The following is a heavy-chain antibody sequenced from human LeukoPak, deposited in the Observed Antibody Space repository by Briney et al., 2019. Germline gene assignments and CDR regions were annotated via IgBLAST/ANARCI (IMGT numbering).Heavy chain of an antibody. CDR2: ISDSGGST. D-gene: IGHD6-6*01. CDR3: ARPISTSLYSSASDY. Sequence: GGSLRLSCAASGFTFTNYALSWVRQAPWQGLEWVPAISDSGGSTYYADSVKGRFTISRDNAKDSLYLQMNSLRVEDTAIYYCARPISTSLYSSASDYWGQGTLVTVSS. V-gene: IGHV3-23*01. CDR1: GFTFTNYA. J-gene: IGHJ4*02.